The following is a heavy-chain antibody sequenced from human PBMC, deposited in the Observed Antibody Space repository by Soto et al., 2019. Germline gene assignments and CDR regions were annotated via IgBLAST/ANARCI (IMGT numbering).Heavy chain of an antibody. J-gene: IGHJ4*02. V-gene: IGHV4-34*01. Sequence: SETLSLTCAVYGGSFSGYYWSWIRQPPGKGLEWIGEINHSGSTNYNPSLKSRVTISVDTSKNQFSLKLSSVTAADTAVYYCARGAIFFWSGYFGYWGQGTLVTVSS. CDR2: INHSGST. D-gene: IGHD3-3*01. CDR1: GGSFSGYY. CDR3: ARGAIFFWSGYFGY.